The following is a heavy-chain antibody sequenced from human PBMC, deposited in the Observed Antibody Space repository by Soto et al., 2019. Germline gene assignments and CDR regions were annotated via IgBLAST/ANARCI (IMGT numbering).Heavy chain of an antibody. D-gene: IGHD4-17*01. CDR1: GYTFTSYG. V-gene: IGHV1-18*01. J-gene: IGHJ4*02. Sequence: QVQLVQSGAEVKKPGASVKVSCKASGYTFTSYGISWVRQAPGQGLEWMGWISAYNGNTNYAQKLQGRVTMTTDTSTSTAYMELRSLRSDDTAVYYCAKTRGYGDYVNPLDFLFDYWGQGTLVTVSS. CDR3: AKTRGYGDYVNPLDFLFDY. CDR2: ISAYNGNT.